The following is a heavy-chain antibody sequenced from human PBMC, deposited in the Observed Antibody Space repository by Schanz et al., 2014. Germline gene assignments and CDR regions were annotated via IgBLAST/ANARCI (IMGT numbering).Heavy chain of an antibody. Sequence: QVQLVQSGAEVKKPGSSVKVSCKASGGTFSSYSISWVRQAPGQGLEWMGRIIPILGIANYAQKFQGRVTNTADTSTTTAYMELSGLRSEDTAVYYCARDRLECGAECYSVEVFEIWGQGTLXTVSS. J-gene: IGHJ4*02. CDR3: ARDRLECGAECYSVEVFEI. CDR2: IIPILGIA. CDR1: GGTFSSYS. D-gene: IGHD2-21*01. V-gene: IGHV1-69*04.